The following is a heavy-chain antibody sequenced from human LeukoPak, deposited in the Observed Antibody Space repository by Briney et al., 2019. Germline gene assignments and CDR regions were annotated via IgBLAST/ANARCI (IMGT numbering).Heavy chain of an antibody. CDR2: IYWDDDK. CDR1: GFSLSTSAVG. V-gene: IGHV2-5*02. Sequence: SGPTLVNPTQTLTLTCTFSGFSLSTSAVGVGWIRQPPGKALEWLALIYWDDDKRYSPSLKSRLTITKDTSKNQVVLAMSNMDPVDTVTYYCALRNPQSMAYYFDYWGQGTLVTVSS. J-gene: IGHJ4*02. D-gene: IGHD2/OR15-2a*01. CDR3: ALRNPQSMAYYFDY.